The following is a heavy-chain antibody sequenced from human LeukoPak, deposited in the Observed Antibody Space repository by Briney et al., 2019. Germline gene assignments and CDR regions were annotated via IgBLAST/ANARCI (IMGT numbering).Heavy chain of an antibody. Sequence: ASVKVSCKASGYIFTGYYMHWVRQAPGQGLEWMGRINPNSGNTGYAQKFQGRVTMTRNTSISTAYMELSSLRSEDTAVYYCARGYDFWSGYSWYYGMDVWGQGTTVTVSS. CDR1: GYIFTGYY. V-gene: IGHV1-8*02. J-gene: IGHJ6*02. CDR2: INPNSGNT. D-gene: IGHD3-3*01. CDR3: ARGYDFWSGYSWYYGMDV.